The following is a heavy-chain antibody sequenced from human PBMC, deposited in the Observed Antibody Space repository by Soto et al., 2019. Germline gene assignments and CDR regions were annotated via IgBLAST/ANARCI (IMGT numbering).Heavy chain of an antibody. V-gene: IGHV5-51*01. CDR3: ARLYGSGQWNWFDP. D-gene: IGHD3-10*01. J-gene: IGHJ5*02. CDR2: IYPHDSDT. CDR1: GYSFISYW. Sequence: EVQLVQSGAEVKKPGESLKISCKGSGYSFISYWIGWVRQMPGRGLEWMGIIYPHDSDTRYSPSFQGQVTISADKSIRTAYRQWSSLKASDSAMYYCARLYGSGQWNWFDPWGQGTLVTVSS.